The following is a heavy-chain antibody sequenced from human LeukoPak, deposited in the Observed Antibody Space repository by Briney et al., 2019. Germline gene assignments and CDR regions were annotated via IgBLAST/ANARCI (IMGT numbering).Heavy chain of an antibody. CDR2: INSGDSTI. V-gene: IGHV3-48*03. CDR1: GFTFSNYE. D-gene: IGHD3-16*01. Sequence: GGSLRLSCAASGFTFSNYEMNWVRQAPGKGLEWVSYINSGDSTIYYADSVKGRFTISRVNAKTSLFLQMNTVRAEDTAVYYCARDSPYVDGFDAWGQGTMVTVSS. J-gene: IGHJ3*01. CDR3: ARDSPYVDGFDA.